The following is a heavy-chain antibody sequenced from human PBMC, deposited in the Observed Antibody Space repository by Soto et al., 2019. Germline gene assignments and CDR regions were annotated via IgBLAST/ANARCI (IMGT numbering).Heavy chain of an antibody. CDR3: ARDTQGRTVDGTFDY. D-gene: IGHD6-19*01. CDR2: INHSGST. Sequence: QVQLQQWGAGLLKPSETLSLTCAVYGGSFSGYYWSWIRQPPGKGLEWIGEINHSGSTNYNPSLKSRVTISVDTSKNQFSLKLSSVTAADTAVYYCARDTQGRTVDGTFDYWGQGTLVTVSS. J-gene: IGHJ4*02. V-gene: IGHV4-34*01. CDR1: GGSFSGYY.